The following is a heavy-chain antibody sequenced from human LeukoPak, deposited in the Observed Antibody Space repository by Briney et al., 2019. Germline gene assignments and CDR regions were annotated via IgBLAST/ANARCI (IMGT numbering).Heavy chain of an antibody. Sequence: PGGSLRLSCAASGFTFSSYWMSWVRQAPGKGLEWVANIKQDGSEKYYVDSVKGRFTISRDNAKNPLYLQMNSLRAEDTAVYYCARDSPPFGKRSEYFQHWGQGTLVTVSS. D-gene: IGHD3-3*01. CDR1: GFTFSSYW. CDR3: ARDSPPFGKRSEYFQH. J-gene: IGHJ1*01. CDR2: IKQDGSEK. V-gene: IGHV3-7*01.